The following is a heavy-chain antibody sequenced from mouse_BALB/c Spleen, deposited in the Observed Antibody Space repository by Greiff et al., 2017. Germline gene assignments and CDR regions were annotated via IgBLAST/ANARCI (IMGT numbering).Heavy chain of an antibody. V-gene: IGHV2-9-2*01. CDR3: VRESITNYAMDY. J-gene: IGHJ4*01. Sequence: VMLVESGPGLVAPSQSLSITCTVSGFSLTSYDISWIRQPPGKGLEWLGVIWTGGGTNYNSAFMSRLSISKDNSKSQVFLKMNSLQTDDTAIYYCVRESITNYAMDYWGQGTSVTVSS. D-gene: IGHD2-4*01. CDR1: GFSLTSYD. CDR2: IWTGGGT.